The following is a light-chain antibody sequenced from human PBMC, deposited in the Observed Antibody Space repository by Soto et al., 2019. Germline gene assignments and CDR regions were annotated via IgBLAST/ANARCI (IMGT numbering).Light chain of an antibody. Sequence: QSALTQPASVSGSPGQSITISCTGTSSDVGSSNLVSWYQHHPGKAPKLMIYEGSKWPSGVSNRFSGSKSGNTAFLTIAGLQAEDEADYYCCSFAGSSTYVVFGGGTKLTVL. CDR1: SSDVGSSNL. CDR3: CSFAGSSTYVV. J-gene: IGLJ2*01. CDR2: EGS. V-gene: IGLV2-23*01.